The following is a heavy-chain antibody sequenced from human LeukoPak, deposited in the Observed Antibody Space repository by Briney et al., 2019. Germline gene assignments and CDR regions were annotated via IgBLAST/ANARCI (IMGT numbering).Heavy chain of an antibody. J-gene: IGHJ4*02. V-gene: IGHV1-69*01. CDR2: ITPIFGTA. CDR1: GGTFSSYA. Sequence: GASVKVSCKASGGTFSSYATSWVRQAPGQGLEWMGGITPIFGTANYAQKFQGRVTITADESTSTAYMELSSLRSEDTAAYYCARDRRTYSSGWYDYWGQGTLVTVSS. CDR3: ARDRRTYSSGWYDY. D-gene: IGHD6-19*01.